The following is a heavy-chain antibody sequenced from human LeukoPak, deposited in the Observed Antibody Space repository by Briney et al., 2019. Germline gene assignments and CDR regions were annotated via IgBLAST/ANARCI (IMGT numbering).Heavy chain of an antibody. CDR1: GFTFSSYA. D-gene: IGHD3-22*01. Sequence: GSLRLSCAASGFTFSSYAMSWVRPAPGKGLEWVSAISGSGGSTYYADSVKGRFTISRDNSKNTLYLQMNSLRAEDTAVYYCAKDWYYDSSGYPYYFDYWGQGTLVTVSS. CDR3: AKDWYYDSSGYPYYFDY. V-gene: IGHV3-23*01. CDR2: ISGSGGST. J-gene: IGHJ4*02.